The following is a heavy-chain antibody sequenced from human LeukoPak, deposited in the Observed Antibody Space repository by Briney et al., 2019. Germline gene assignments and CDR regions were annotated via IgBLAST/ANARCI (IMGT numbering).Heavy chain of an antibody. Sequence: ASVKVSCKASGYTFTSYGISWVRQAPGQGVEWMGWISAYNGNTNYAQKLQGRVTMTTDTSTSTAYMELRSLRSDDTAVYYCARDSEYYDILTGYYVPLNWFDPWGQGTLVTVSS. V-gene: IGHV1-18*01. CDR1: GYTFTSYG. CDR3: ARDSEYYDILTGYYVPLNWFDP. J-gene: IGHJ5*02. D-gene: IGHD3-9*01. CDR2: ISAYNGNT.